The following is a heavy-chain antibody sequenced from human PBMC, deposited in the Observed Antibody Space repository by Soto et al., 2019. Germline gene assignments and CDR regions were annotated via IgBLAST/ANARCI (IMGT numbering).Heavy chain of an antibody. D-gene: IGHD1-26*01. CDR3: ARATTGVNAFDT. CDR2: INPSGGST. Sequence: QVQLVQSGAEVKKPGASVKVSCKASGYTFTSYYMHWVRQAPGQWLEWMGIINPSGGSTSYAQQFQGKVTKTRDTSTSTVYMEQSSLVTEDTAVYYCARATTGVNAFDTWGQGTMVTVSA. J-gene: IGHJ3*02. CDR1: GYTFTSYY. V-gene: IGHV1-46*03.